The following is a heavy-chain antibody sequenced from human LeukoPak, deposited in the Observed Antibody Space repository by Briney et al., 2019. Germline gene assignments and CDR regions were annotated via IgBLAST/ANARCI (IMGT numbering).Heavy chain of an antibody. Sequence: ASVKVSCKASGYTFTGYYMHWVRQAPGQGLEWMGWINPNSGGTNYAQKLQGRVTMTRDTSSSTAYMELSRLRSDDTAVYYCAIEMSVAPSMDVWGKGTTVTVSS. CDR3: AIEMSVAPSMDV. J-gene: IGHJ6*03. V-gene: IGHV1-2*02. D-gene: IGHD2-15*01. CDR1: GYTFTGYY. CDR2: INPNSGGT.